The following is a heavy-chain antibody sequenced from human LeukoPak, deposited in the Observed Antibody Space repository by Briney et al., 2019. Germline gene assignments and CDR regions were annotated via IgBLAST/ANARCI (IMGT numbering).Heavy chain of an antibody. CDR3: ARTSIAARRANAFDI. V-gene: IGHV4-39*07. Sequence: PSETLSLTCTVSGGSISGSSYYWGWIRQPPGKGLEWIGSIYYSGSTYYNPSLKSRVTISVDTSKNQFSLKLSSVTAADTAVYYCARTSIAARRANAFDIWGQGTMVTVSS. D-gene: IGHD6-6*01. CDR1: GGSISGSSYY. CDR2: IYYSGST. J-gene: IGHJ3*02.